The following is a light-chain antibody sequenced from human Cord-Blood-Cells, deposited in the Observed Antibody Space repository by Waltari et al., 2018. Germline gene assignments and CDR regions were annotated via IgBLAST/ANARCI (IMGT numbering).Light chain of an antibody. CDR3: QQYYSTPPWT. J-gene: IGKJ1*01. CDR2: WAS. CDR1: HSVLYSYHNKNY. V-gene: IGKV4-1*01. Sequence: DIVLTQSPDSLAVSLGERATIHCKSSHSVLYSYHNKNYLAWYRQKPGQPPKLLIYWASTRESGVPDRLSGRGSGTDFTLTISSLQAEDVAVYYCQQYYSTPPWTFGQGTKVEIK.